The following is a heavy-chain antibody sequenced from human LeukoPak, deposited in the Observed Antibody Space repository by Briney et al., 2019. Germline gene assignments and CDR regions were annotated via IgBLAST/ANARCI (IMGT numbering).Heavy chain of an antibody. CDR3: ARASSREMAFTLDY. D-gene: IGHD5-24*01. J-gene: IGHJ4*02. V-gene: IGHV4-4*07. Sequence: PSETLSLTCTVSGGSISSYYWTWLRQPAGKGLEWIGRIYSSVSTNYNPSLKSRVTMSVDTSKNQFTLNLSSVTAADTAVYYCARASSREMAFTLDYWGQGTLVTVSS. CDR2: IYSSVST. CDR1: GGSISSYY.